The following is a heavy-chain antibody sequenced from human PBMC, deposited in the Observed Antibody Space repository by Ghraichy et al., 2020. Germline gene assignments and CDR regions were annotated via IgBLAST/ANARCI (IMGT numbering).Heavy chain of an antibody. CDR2: IRYDGSNK. CDR3: AIVGAANYYYYYTDV. Sequence: GGSLRLSCAASGFTFSSYCMPWVRQAPGKGLEGVALIRYDGSNKYYADSVKDRFTISRDSSKNTLYLQMNSLRAEDTAVYYCAIVGAANYYYYYTDVRGKASTVTVSS. J-gene: IGHJ6*03. D-gene: IGHD3-16*01. V-gene: IGHV3-30*02. CDR1: GFTFSSYC.